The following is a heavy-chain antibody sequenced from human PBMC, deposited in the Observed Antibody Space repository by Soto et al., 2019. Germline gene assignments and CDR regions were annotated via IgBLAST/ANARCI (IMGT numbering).Heavy chain of an antibody. CDR1: GDTFGSYS. D-gene: IGHD4-17*01. CDR2: VNPSGTNA. CDR3: ARDASYGDYEYGMDV. J-gene: IGHJ6*02. V-gene: IGHV1-46*04. Sequence: QVHLVQSGAEVRKPGASVVVSCKSSGDTFGSYSIHWVRHAPGQGIEWMGTVNPSGTNANYAQKLRGRVKMTRDTSTSTVYMELSSLRSEDTAVYYCARDASYGDYEYGMDVWGQGTTVTVSS.